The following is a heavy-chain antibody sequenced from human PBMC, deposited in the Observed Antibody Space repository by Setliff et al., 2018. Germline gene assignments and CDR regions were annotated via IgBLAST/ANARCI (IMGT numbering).Heavy chain of an antibody. CDR2: SNHSGNT. J-gene: IGHJ6*02. Sequence: SETLSLTCRVYGESFSNNYWSWIRQPPGKGLEWIGESNHSGNTTNHPSLKSRLTMSVDTSKNQFSLKLTSVTAADTAVYYCARDQWVRSPPLYFSYSMDVWGQGTTVTVSS. V-gene: IGHV4-34*01. CDR3: ARDQWVRSPPLYFSYSMDV. CDR1: GESFSNNY. D-gene: IGHD5-12*01.